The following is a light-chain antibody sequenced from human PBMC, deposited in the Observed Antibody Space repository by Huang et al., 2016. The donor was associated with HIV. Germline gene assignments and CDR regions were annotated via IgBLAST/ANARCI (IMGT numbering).Light chain of an antibody. Sequence: EIVLTQSPATLSLSPGERATLSCRASQSVSKYLAWYQQQPGEAPRLLIYDASNRATGIPARFSGSGAGTEFTLTINSLEPEDSAVYYCQQRSNWPPLTFGGGTKVEI. CDR2: DAS. CDR3: QQRSNWPPLT. J-gene: IGKJ4*01. V-gene: IGKV3-11*01. CDR1: QSVSKY.